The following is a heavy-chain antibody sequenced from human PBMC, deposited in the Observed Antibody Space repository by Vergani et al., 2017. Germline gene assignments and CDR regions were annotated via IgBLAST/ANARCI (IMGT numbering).Heavy chain of an antibody. CDR1: GFTFSSYS. Sequence: EVQLVESGGGLVQPGGSLRLSCAASGFTFSSYSMNWVRQAPGKGLEWVSYISSSSSTIYYSDSVKGRFTISRVNAKNSLYLQMNSLRAEDTAVYYCARVSADYDFWSGYYYYYGMDVWGQGTTVTVSS. CDR2: ISSSSSTI. V-gene: IGHV3-48*04. CDR3: ARVSADYDFWSGYYYYYGMDV. D-gene: IGHD3-3*01. J-gene: IGHJ6*02.